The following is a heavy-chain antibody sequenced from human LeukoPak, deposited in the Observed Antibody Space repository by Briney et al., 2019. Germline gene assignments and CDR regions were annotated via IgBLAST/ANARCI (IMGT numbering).Heavy chain of an antibody. J-gene: IGHJ4*02. Sequence: GSLKPSLASPGFPFGYLSLSRVPPAPGMGLGVVPSISANGQATYYADSVEGRFTISRDNSKSTLYLQLNSLRAEDTATYYCARDPYNTILYRLAHWGQGTLVTVSS. CDR2: ISANGQAT. CDR3: ARDPYNTILYRLAH. D-gene: IGHD3-10*01. CDR1: GFPFGYLS. V-gene: IGHV3-23*01.